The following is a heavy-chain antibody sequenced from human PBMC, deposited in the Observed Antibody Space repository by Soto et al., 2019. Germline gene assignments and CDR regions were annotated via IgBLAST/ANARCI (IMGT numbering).Heavy chain of an antibody. D-gene: IGHD1-26*01. CDR2: VNHSGGT. J-gene: IGHJ4*02. Sequence: QVQIQQWGAGLFKPSETLSLTCAVYGSSFGGYYWSWVRQPPGRGLEWIGEVNHSGGTNYNPSLKSRVAISVDASKNQFSLNLGSVTAADTAVYYCARGRWEVRFDDWGQGTLVTVPS. CDR3: ARGRWEVRFDD. CDR1: GSSFGGYY. V-gene: IGHV4-34*01.